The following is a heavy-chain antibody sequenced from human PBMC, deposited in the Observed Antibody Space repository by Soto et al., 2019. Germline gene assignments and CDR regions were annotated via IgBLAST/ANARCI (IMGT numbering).Heavy chain of an antibody. CDR2: INSDGSST. V-gene: IGHV3-74*01. CDR1: GFTFSSYS. J-gene: IGHJ4*02. D-gene: IGHD3-9*01. CDR3: ARQWTNYDILTGYFQYYFDY. Sequence: GGSLRLSCAASGFTFSSYSMNWVRQAPGKGLVWVSRINSDGSSTSYADSVKGRFTISRDNAKNTLYLQMNSLRVEDMAVYYCARQWTNYDILTGYFQYYFDYWGQGTLVTVS.